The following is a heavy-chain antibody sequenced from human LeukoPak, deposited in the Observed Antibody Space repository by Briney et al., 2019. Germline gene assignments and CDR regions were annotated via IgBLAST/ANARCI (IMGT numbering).Heavy chain of an antibody. Sequence: PGGSLRLSCAASGFTFSSYDMSWIRQAPGKGLEWVSYISSSGSTIDYADSVKGRFTISRDNAKNSLYLQMNSLRAEDTAVYYCARSIPAGNRRWGQGTLVTVSS. CDR2: ISSSGSTI. J-gene: IGHJ4*02. CDR3: ARSIPAGNRR. D-gene: IGHD2-2*01. V-gene: IGHV3-11*01. CDR1: GFTFSSYD.